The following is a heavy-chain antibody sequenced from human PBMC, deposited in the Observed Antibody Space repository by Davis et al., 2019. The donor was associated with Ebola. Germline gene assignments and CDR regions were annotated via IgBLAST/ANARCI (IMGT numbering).Heavy chain of an antibody. CDR3: ARTEWLVYAFDI. D-gene: IGHD6-19*01. J-gene: IGHJ3*02. CDR2: INSDGSST. CDR1: GFTFSSYW. Sequence: HTGGSLRLSCAASGFTFSSYWMHWVRQAPGKGLVWVSRINSDGSSTSYADSVKSRFTISRDNAKNTLYLQMNSLRAEDTAVYYCARTEWLVYAFDIWGQGTMVTVSS. V-gene: IGHV3-74*01.